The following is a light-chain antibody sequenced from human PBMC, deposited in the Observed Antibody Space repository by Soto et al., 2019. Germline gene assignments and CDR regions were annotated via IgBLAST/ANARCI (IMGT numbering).Light chain of an antibody. V-gene: IGKV1-39*01. Sequence: DIQMTQSPSSLSASVGDRVTITCRASQSISSYLNWYQQKPGTAPKLLIYAASSLQSGVPSRFSGSGSGTDFTLTISSLQPEDFATYDCQQYEIWPPYTVGQGTKVDIK. J-gene: IGKJ2*01. CDR1: QSISSY. CDR3: QQYEIWPPYT. CDR2: AAS.